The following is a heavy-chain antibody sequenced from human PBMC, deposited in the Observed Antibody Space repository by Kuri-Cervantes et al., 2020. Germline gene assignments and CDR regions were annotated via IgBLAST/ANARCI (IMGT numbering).Heavy chain of an antibody. D-gene: IGHD3-9*01. Sequence: SETLSLTSTVSSRFLISGDYYWSWLRHPPGKGLEWIGYTYYSGNTHYNLCLKCRVTMSVDTSKNQFYLKLSSVTAADTAVYYCARGGRIRYALTYDYCMDVWGQGTTVTVSS. J-gene: IGHJ6*02. CDR1: SRFLISGDYY. CDR2: TYYSGNT. V-gene: IGHV4-30-4*01. CDR3: ARGGRIRYALTYDYCMDV.